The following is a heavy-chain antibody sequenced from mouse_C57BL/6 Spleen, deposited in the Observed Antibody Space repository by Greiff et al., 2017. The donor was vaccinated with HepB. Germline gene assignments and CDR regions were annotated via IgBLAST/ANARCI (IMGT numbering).Heavy chain of an antibody. V-gene: IGHV1-22*01. Sequence: VQLQQSGPELVKPGASVKMSCKASGYTFTDYNMHWVKQSHGKSLEWIGYINPNNGGTSYNQKFKGKATLTVNKSSSTAYMELRSLTSEDSAVYYCARYYGSSHYLDYWGQGTTLTVSS. CDR1: GYTFTDYN. D-gene: IGHD1-1*01. J-gene: IGHJ2*01. CDR3: ARYYGSSHYLDY. CDR2: INPNNGGT.